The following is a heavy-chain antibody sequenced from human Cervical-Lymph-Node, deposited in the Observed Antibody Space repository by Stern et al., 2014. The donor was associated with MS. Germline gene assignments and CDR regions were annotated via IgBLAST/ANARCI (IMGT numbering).Heavy chain of an antibody. J-gene: IGHJ4*01. CDR1: GYIFTDYY. Sequence: QVQLVQSGAEARAPGASMKVSCKASGYIFTDYYLHWVRQAPGQGLEWLGWINQNSGGTNYAQNFQGRVTMTRDTSISTAYMELRWLGSADTAVYYCARGSGTAYDLRGDYWGQGTLVTVSS. D-gene: IGHD3-3*01. V-gene: IGHV1-2*02. CDR2: INQNSGGT. CDR3: ARGSGTAYDLRGDY.